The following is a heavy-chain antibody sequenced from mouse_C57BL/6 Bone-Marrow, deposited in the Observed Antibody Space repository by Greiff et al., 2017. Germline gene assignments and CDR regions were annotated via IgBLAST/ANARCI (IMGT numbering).Heavy chain of an antibody. CDR1: GYTFTSYD. CDR3: ARERAYYSNYDAMDY. Sequence: QVQLQQSGPELVKPGASVKLSCKASGYTFTSYDINWVKQRPGQGLEWIGWIYPRDGSTKYNEKFKGKATLTVDTSSSTAYMELHSLTSEDSAVYFCARERAYYSNYDAMDYWGQGTSVTVSS. V-gene: IGHV1-85*01. J-gene: IGHJ4*01. CDR2: IYPRDGST. D-gene: IGHD2-5*01.